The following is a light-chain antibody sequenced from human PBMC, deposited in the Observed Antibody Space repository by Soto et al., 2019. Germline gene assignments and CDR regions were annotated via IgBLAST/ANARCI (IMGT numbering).Light chain of an antibody. Sequence: QSVLTQPASVSGSPGQSITISCTGTSSDIGSYNFVSWYQQRPGKAPKLMIFEASKRPSGVPYRFSGSKSANTASLTISGLQAEDEADYYCFSYAGSTTWVFGGGTQLTDL. V-gene: IGLV2-23*01. CDR3: FSYAGSTTWV. CDR1: SSDIGSYNF. CDR2: EAS. J-gene: IGLJ3*02.